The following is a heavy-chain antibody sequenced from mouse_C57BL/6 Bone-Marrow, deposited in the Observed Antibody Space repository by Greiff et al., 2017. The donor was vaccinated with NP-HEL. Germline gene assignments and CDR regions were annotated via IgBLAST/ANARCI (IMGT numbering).Heavy chain of an antibody. D-gene: IGHD2-4*01. CDR3: ARGYDYGEAWFAY. Sequence: QVQLQQPGAELVKPGASVQMSCKAPGYPFTSYWITWVKQMPGHGLEWIGDIYPGSGSPTYNATFKSKATLTVDPSSSTAYMQLSSLTSEDSAVYYCARGYDYGEAWFAYWGQGTLVTVSA. V-gene: IGHV1-55*01. J-gene: IGHJ3*01. CDR1: GYPFTSYW. CDR2: IYPGSGSP.